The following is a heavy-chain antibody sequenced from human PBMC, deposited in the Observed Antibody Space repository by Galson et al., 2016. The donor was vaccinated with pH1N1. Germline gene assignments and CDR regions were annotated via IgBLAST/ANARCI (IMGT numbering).Heavy chain of an antibody. CDR2: IDPSDSYV. CDR1: GFPFSNFW. V-gene: IGHV5-10-1*01. D-gene: IGHD3-16*01. CDR3: ARLSFGRRITNWGYGMDI. Sequence: QSGAEVKKPGESLTISCQGSGFPFSNFWISWVRLKPGKGLEWMGGIDPSDSYVKYNPSFQGHVTFSVDKSINTAYVHWSRVEASDTAMYFCARLSFGRRITNWGYGMDIWGQGTTVIVSS. J-gene: IGHJ6*02.